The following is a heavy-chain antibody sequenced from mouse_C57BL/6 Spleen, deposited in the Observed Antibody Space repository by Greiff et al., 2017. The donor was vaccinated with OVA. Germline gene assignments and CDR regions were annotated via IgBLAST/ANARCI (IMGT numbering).Heavy chain of an antibody. J-gene: IGHJ3*01. CDR2: IYPGSGST. V-gene: IGHV1-55*01. CDR3: ARRDYGSSYGFAY. D-gene: IGHD1-1*01. Sequence: VQLQQPGAELVKPGASVKMSCKASGYTFTSYWITWVKQRPGQGLEWIGDIYPGSGSTNYNEKFKSKATLTVDTSSSNAYMQLSSLTSEDSAVDCCARRDYGSSYGFAYWGQGTLVTVSA. CDR1: GYTFTSYW.